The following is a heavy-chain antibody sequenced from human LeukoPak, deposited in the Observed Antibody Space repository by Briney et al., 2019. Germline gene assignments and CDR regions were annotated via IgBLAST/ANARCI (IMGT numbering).Heavy chain of an antibody. CDR1: GGSISSYY. CDR2: IYYSGST. V-gene: IGHV4-59*08. CDR3: ATTENSSGWFGY. Sequence: PSETLSLTCTVSGGSISSYYWTWIRQPPGKGLEWIGYIYYSGSTNYNPSLKSRVTISVDTSKNQFSLTLSSVTAADTAMYYCATTENSSGWFGYWGQGALVTVSS. J-gene: IGHJ4*02. D-gene: IGHD6-19*01.